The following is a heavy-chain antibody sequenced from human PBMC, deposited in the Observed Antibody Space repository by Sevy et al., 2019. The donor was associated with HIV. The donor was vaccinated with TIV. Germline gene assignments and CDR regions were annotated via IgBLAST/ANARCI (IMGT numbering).Heavy chain of an antibody. V-gene: IGHV4-31*03. Sequence: SETLSLTCTVSGDSINNGDYYWSWIRQHPGKGLEWIGKMYYTGTTYYNPSLKSRLRISVERSENTLSLSLRSVTAADTAVYYCARTTVTTLSSARNNWFDPWGQRTLVTVSS. CDR3: ARTTVTTLSSARNNWFDP. J-gene: IGHJ5*02. CDR2: MYYTGTT. CDR1: GDSINNGDYY. D-gene: IGHD4-4*01.